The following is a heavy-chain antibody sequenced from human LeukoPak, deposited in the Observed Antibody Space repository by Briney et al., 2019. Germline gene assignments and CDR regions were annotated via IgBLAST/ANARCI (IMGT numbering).Heavy chain of an antibody. CDR2: IIPILGIA. J-gene: IGHJ4*02. Sequence: ASVKVSCKASRGTFSSYTISWVRQAPGQGLEWMGRIIPILGIANYAQKFQGRVTITADKSTSTAYMELSSLRSEDTAVYYCARASGSYVGQFDYWGQGTLVTVSS. CDR3: ARASGSYVGQFDY. D-gene: IGHD1-26*01. V-gene: IGHV1-69*02. CDR1: RGTFSSYT.